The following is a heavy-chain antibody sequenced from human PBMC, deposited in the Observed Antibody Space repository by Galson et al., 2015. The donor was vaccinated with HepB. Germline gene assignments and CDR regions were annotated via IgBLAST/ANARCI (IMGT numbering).Heavy chain of an antibody. J-gene: IGHJ3*02. CDR3: ARMMTVRLGAFDI. D-gene: IGHD3-16*01. Sequence: SLRLSCAASGSTVSSNYMSWVRQAPGKGLEWVSVIYSGGSTYYADSVKGRFTISRDNSKNTLYLQMNSLRAEDTAVYYCARMMTVRLGAFDIWGQGTMVTVSS. V-gene: IGHV3-53*01. CDR1: GSTVSSNY. CDR2: IYSGGST.